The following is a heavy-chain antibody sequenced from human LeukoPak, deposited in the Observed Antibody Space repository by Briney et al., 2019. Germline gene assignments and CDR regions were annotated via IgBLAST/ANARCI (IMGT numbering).Heavy chain of an antibody. Sequence: GGSLRLSCAASGFTFSSYGMHWVRQALGKGLEWVAVIWYDGSNKYYADSVKGRFTISRDNSKNTLYLQMNSLRDEDTAVYYCARDRGWGWLQLGYYGMDVWGQGTTVTVSS. CDR3: ARDRGWGWLQLGYYGMDV. CDR2: IWYDGSNK. CDR1: GFTFSSYG. D-gene: IGHD5-24*01. J-gene: IGHJ6*02. V-gene: IGHV3-33*01.